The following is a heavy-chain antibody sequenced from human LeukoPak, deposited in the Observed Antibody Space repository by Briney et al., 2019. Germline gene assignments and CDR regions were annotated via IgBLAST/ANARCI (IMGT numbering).Heavy chain of an antibody. V-gene: IGHV3-23*01. J-gene: IGHJ4*02. CDR1: GFTFSNYG. CDR3: AKHVNWGSVTRFDY. CDR2: ISGSGGST. Sequence: PGGSLRLSCAASGFTFSNYGMHWVRQAPGKGLEWVSAISGSGGSTYYADSVKGRFTISRDNSESTVSLQMDSLRAEDTAVYYCAKHVNWGSVTRFDYWGQGTLVTVSS. D-gene: IGHD7-27*01.